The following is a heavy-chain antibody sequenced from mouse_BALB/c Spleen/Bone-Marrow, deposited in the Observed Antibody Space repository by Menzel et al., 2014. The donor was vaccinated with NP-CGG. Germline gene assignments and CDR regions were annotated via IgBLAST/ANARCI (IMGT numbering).Heavy chain of an antibody. CDR1: GFNIKDTY. J-gene: IGHJ3*01. V-gene: IGHV14-3*02. Sequence: VQLKQSGAELVKPGASAKLSCTASGFNIKDTYMHWVKQRPEQGLEWIGRIDPANGNTKYDPKFQGKATITTDTSSNTAYLQLRSLTSEDTAVYYCARYDDRYSWFAYWGQGTLVTVSA. D-gene: IGHD2-14*01. CDR2: IDPANGNT. CDR3: ARYDDRYSWFAY.